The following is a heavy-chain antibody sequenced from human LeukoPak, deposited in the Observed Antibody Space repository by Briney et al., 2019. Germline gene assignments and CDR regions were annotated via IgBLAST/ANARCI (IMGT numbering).Heavy chain of an antibody. CDR2: IYYSGST. Sequence: SETLSLTCTVSGGSISSYYWSWIRQPPGKGLEWIGYIYYSGSTNYNPSLKSRVTISVDTSKNQFSLKLSSVTAADTAVYYCARSTWSDVHFDYWGQGTLVTVSS. J-gene: IGHJ4*02. CDR3: ARSTWSDVHFDY. V-gene: IGHV4-59*01. CDR1: GGSISSYY. D-gene: IGHD1-1*01.